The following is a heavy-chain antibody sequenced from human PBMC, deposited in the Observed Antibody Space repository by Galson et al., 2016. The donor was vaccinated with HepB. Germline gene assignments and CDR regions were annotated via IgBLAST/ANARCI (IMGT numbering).Heavy chain of an antibody. D-gene: IGHD2/OR15-2a*01. CDR2: DSMDGRRK. V-gene: IGHV3-30*03. J-gene: IGHJ4*02. CDR3: ARRHEYCPPVGCSVDY. CDR1: GFTFSNYG. Sequence: SLRLSCAASGFTFSNYGMHWVRQAPGKGLEWVAADSMDGRRKFYADPGKGRFTISRDNSNSMLFLKMSSLRADDTAVYYCARRHEYCPPVGCSVDYWGQGTLVSVSS.